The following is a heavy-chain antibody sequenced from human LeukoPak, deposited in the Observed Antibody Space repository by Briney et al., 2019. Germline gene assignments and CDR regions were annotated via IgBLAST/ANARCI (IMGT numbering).Heavy chain of an antibody. D-gene: IGHD2-2*01. J-gene: IGHJ5*02. CDR1: GFTFSSYA. Sequence: PGGSLRLSCAASGFTFSSYAMSWVRQAPGKGLEWVSAISASGGTTYYADSVKGRFTISRDNSKNTLYLQMSSLRAEGTAVYYCAKEPREYCSSTSCPNWIDPWGQGTLVTVSS. V-gene: IGHV3-23*01. CDR2: ISASGGTT. CDR3: AKEPREYCSSTSCPNWIDP.